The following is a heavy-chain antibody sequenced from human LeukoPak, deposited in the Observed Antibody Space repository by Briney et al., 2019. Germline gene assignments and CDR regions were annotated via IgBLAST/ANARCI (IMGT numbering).Heavy chain of an antibody. CDR2: IIPIFGTA. J-gene: IGHJ5*02. D-gene: IGHD3-10*01. Sequence: GASVKVSCKASGYTFTSYDINWVRQAPGQGLEWMGGIIPIFGTANYAQKFQGRVTITADKSTSTAYMELSSLRSEDTAVYYCASRNYGSGSYYPNWFDPWGQGTLVTVSS. CDR3: ASRNYGSGSYYPNWFDP. CDR1: GYTFTSYD. V-gene: IGHV1-69*06.